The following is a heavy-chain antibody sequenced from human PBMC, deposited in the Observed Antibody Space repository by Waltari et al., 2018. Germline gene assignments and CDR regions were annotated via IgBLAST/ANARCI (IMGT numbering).Heavy chain of an antibody. CDR3: ARVTSEFRSPYFYFDL. Sequence: QLQLQESGPGLVKPSETLSLTCSVSGDSIISTYYYWGWIRQPPGKGLEWIGSIYYSGDTFSSPSLSSRVTISVDTSKNQFSLKLTSVTAADTALYYCARVTSEFRSPYFYFDLWGRGTLVTVSA. CDR2: IYYSGDT. CDR1: GDSIISTYYY. V-gene: IGHV4-39*07. J-gene: IGHJ2*01.